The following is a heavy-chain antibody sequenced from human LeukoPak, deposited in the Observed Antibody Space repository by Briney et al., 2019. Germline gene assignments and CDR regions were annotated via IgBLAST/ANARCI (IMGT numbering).Heavy chain of an antibody. V-gene: IGHV3-23*01. CDR3: AKVIGATSGYSSSWYKYAFDI. J-gene: IGHJ3*02. CDR2: ISSGGGGT. Sequence: LAGGSLRLSCAASGFTFSSYSMNWVRQAPGTGLEWVSVISSGGGGTYYADSVRGRFTISRDNSKNTVNLQMNSLRAEDTAVYYCAKVIGATSGYSSSWYKYAFDIWGQGTMVTVSS. CDR1: GFTFSSYS. D-gene: IGHD6-13*01.